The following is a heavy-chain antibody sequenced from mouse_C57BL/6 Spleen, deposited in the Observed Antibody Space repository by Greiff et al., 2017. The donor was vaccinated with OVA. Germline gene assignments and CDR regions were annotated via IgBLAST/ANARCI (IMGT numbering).Heavy chain of an antibody. CDR2: IDPSDSET. CDR3: ARSHGDGAMDY. D-gene: IGHD3-3*01. Sequence: QVQLQQPGAELVRPGSSVKLSCKASGYTFTSYWMHWVKQRPIQGLEWIGNIDPSDSETHYNQKFKDKATLTVDKSSSTAYMQLSSLTSEDSAVYYCARSHGDGAMDYWGQGTSVTVSS. CDR1: GYTFTSYW. J-gene: IGHJ4*01. V-gene: IGHV1-52*01.